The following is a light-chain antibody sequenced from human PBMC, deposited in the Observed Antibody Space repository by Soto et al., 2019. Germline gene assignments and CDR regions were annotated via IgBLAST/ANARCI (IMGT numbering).Light chain of an antibody. Sequence: QSVLTHPSSVSGSPGQSITISCTGTSSDVGNYKYVSWCQQHPGKAPNLMIYEVSNRPSGVSNRFSGSKSGNTASLTISGLQAEDETDYYCFSYTSSGTYVYGTGTNATV. CDR2: EVS. CDR3: FSYTSSGTYV. CDR1: SSDVGNYKY. J-gene: IGLJ1*01. V-gene: IGLV2-14*01.